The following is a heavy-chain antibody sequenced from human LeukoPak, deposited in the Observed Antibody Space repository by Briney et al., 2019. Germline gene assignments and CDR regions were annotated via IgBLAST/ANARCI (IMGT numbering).Heavy chain of an antibody. D-gene: IGHD3-22*01. Sequence: GGSLRLSCAASGFTFSRYGIHWVRQAPGKGLEWVSFIRYDGNNRYYADSMKGRLTISRDNSKNTVYLQMDSLRAEDTAVYYCAKDTKNYYDATGHDEDPYYYMDVWGKGTTVIVSS. CDR1: GFTFSRYG. V-gene: IGHV3-30*02. J-gene: IGHJ6*03. CDR3: AKDTKNYYDATGHDEDPYYYMDV. CDR2: IRYDGNNR.